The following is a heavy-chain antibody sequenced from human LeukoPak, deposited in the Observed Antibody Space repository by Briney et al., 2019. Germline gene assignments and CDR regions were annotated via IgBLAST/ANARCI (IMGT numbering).Heavy chain of an antibody. CDR3: ATYRQVLLPFES. J-gene: IGHJ4*02. V-gene: IGHV3-23*01. CDR1: GFTYSNYA. Sequence: GGSLRLSYAASGFTYSNYAMSWVRQAPGKGLEWVSAISGSGGSTYYADSVKGRFTISRDNSKSTLSLQMNSLRAEDTAIYYCATYRQVLLPFESWGQGTLVTVSS. CDR2: ISGSGGST. D-gene: IGHD2-8*02.